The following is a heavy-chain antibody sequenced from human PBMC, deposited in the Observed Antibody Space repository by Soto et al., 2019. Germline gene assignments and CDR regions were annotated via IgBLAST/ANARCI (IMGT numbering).Heavy chain of an antibody. CDR3: ARDHLLTGTTTPPFDY. D-gene: IGHD1-7*01. CDR2: IWYDGSNK. Sequence: GGSLRLSCAASGFTFSSYGMHWVRQAPGKGLEWVAVIWYDGSNKYYADSVKGRFTISRDNSKNTLYLQMNSLRAEDTAVYYCARDHLLTGTTTPPFDYWGQGTLVTVSS. V-gene: IGHV3-33*08. CDR1: GFTFSSYG. J-gene: IGHJ4*02.